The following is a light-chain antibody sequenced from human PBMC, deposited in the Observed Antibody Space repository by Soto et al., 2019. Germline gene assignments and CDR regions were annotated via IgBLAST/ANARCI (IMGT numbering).Light chain of an antibody. CDR2: GAS. CDR3: EQYGSSPVT. CDR1: QSVSSSY. V-gene: IGKV3-20*01. Sequence: EIVLTQSPGTLSLSPGERATLSCRASQSVSSSYLAWYQQKPGQAPRLLIYGASSRATGITDRFSGSGSGTDVTLSISRLEPEDFAVYYCEQYGSSPVTFGQGTKLEIK. J-gene: IGKJ2*01.